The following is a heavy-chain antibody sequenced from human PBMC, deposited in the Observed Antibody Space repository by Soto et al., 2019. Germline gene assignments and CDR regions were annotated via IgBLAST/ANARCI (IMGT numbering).Heavy chain of an antibody. J-gene: IGHJ6*02. CDR1: GYRFISYG. CDR2: ISPDNGNT. Sequence: QVQLVQSGSEVKKPGASVKVSCKASGYRFISYGLSWVRQAPGQGLEWMGWISPDNGNTNYAQKLQGRVTMTTETSTSTVYMELRSLRSDDTAIYWCAREGSGGGGMDVWGQGTTVTVSS. D-gene: IGHD1-26*01. V-gene: IGHV1-18*01. CDR3: AREGSGGGGMDV.